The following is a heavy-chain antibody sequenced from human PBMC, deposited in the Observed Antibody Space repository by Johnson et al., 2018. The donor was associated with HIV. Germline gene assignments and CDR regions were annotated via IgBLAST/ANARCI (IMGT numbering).Heavy chain of an antibody. Sequence: QVQLVESGGGVVQPGRSLRLSCAASGFTFSSYVMHWVRQAPGKGLEWVAFISYDGSDKYYADSVKGRFTISRDNSKNTLYLQMNSLRTEDTAVYYCARLAFDIWGQGTMVTVSS. J-gene: IGHJ3*02. V-gene: IGHV3-30*04. CDR3: ARLAFDI. CDR1: GFTFSSYV. CDR2: ISYDGSDK.